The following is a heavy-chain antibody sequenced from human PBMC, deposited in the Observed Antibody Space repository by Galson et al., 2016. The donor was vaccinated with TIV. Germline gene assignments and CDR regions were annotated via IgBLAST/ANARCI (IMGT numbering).Heavy chain of an antibody. V-gene: IGHV2-70*11. J-gene: IGHJ4*02. CDR2: IDWDDDK. CDR3: ARISGYYDSSGHYIPRSLDH. D-gene: IGHD3-22*01. Sequence: PALVKPTQTLTLTCTFSGFSLNTDGMCVNWIRQPPGKALEWLARIDWDDDKSYSPSLKTGLTISKDTSKNQVVLTMTNVDPVDTATYYCARISGYYDSSGHYIPRSLDHWGQGMLVTVSS. CDR1: GFSLNTDGMC.